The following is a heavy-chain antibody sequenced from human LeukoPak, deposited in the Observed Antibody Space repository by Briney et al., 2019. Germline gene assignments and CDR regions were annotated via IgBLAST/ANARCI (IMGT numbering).Heavy chain of an antibody. V-gene: IGHV1-69*13. CDR1: GGTFSSYA. D-gene: IGHD3-22*01. Sequence: SVKVSCKASGGTFSSYAISWVRQAPGQGLEWMGGIIPIFGTANYAQKFQGRVTITADESTSTAYMELSSLRSEDTAVYYCARDKSPYSSGYPGDYWGQGTLVTVSS. CDR3: ARDKSPYSSGYPGDY. J-gene: IGHJ4*02. CDR2: IIPIFGTA.